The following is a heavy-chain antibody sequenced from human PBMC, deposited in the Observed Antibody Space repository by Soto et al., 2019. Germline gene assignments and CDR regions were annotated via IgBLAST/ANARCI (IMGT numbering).Heavy chain of an antibody. D-gene: IGHD2-21*02. CDR2: IYYSGST. CDR1: GGSISSGGYY. J-gene: IGHJ4*02. V-gene: IGHV4-31*03. CDR3: ARDGDNCGGDCSQSGYFDY. Sequence: QVQLQESGPGLVKPSQTLSLTCTVSGGSISSGGYYWSWIRQHPGKGLEWIGSIYYSGSTYYNPSLKSRVTISVDTSKNQFSLKLSSVTAADTAVYYCARDGDNCGGDCSQSGYFDYWGQGTLVTVSS.